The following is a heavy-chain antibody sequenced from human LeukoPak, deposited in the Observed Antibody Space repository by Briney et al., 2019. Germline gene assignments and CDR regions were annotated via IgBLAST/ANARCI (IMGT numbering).Heavy chain of an antibody. CDR3: ARLSTSGYCSSTSCYEKFFDY. J-gene: IGHJ4*02. CDR1: GFTFSSYW. CDR2: IKQDGSEK. Sequence: GGSLRLSCAASGFTFSSYWMSWVRQAPGKGLEWVANIKQDGSEKYYVDSVKGRFTFSRDNAKNSLYLQMNSLRAEDTAVYYCARLSTSGYCSSTSCYEKFFDYWGQGTLVTVSS. V-gene: IGHV3-7*03. D-gene: IGHD2-2*01.